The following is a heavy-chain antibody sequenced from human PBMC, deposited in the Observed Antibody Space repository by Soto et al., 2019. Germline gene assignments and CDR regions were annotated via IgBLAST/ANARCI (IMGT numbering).Heavy chain of an antibody. J-gene: IGHJ5*02. CDR2: IIPIFGTA. CDR3: ARVSSSSLSEGWFDP. D-gene: IGHD6-6*01. V-gene: IGHV1-69*06. Sequence: WASVKVSCKASGGTFSSYAISWVRQAPGQGLEWMGGIIPIFGTANYAQKFQGRVTITADKSTSTAYMELSSLRSEDTAVYYCARVSSSSLSEGWFDPWGQGTLVTVSS. CDR1: GGTFSSYA.